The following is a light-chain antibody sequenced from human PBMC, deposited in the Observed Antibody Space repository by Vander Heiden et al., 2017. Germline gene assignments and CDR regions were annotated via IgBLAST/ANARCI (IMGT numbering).Light chain of an antibody. V-gene: IGLV2-23*02. CDR1: SSDVGSYNL. CDR3: CSYAGSSTGV. Sequence: QSALTQPASVSGSPGPSITISGTGTSSDVGSYNLVSWYQQHPGKAPKLMIYEVSKRPSGVSNRFSGSKSGNTASLTISGLQAEDEADYYCCSYAGSSTGVFGGGTKLTVL. CDR2: EVS. J-gene: IGLJ2*01.